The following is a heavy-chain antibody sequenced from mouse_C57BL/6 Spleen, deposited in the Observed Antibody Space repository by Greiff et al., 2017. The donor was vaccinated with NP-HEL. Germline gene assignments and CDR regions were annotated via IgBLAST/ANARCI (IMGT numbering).Heavy chain of an antibody. J-gene: IGHJ2*01. CDR2: IRNKANGYTT. Sequence: EVKLVESGGGLVQPGGSLSLSCAASGFTFTDYYMSWVRQPPGKALEWLGFIRNKANGYTTEYSASVKGRFTISRDNSQSILYLQMNALGAEDSATYYCARADLGHFDYWGQGTTLTVSS. D-gene: IGHD3-3*01. CDR3: ARADLGHFDY. V-gene: IGHV7-3*01. CDR1: GFTFTDYY.